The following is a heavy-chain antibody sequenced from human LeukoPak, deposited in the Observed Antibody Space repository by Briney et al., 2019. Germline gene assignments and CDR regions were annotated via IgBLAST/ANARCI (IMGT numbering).Heavy chain of an antibody. CDR3: ARDPIAVVGGGSFDY. J-gene: IGHJ4*02. CDR1: GFTFSSYE. D-gene: IGHD6-19*01. Sequence: GGSLRLSCAVSGFTFSSYEMNWVRQAPGKGLEWISFISSSGSLKYYADSVKGRVTISGDNAKNSYYLEMNSLVAEDTAVYYCARDPIAVVGGGSFDYWGQGILVTVSS. CDR2: ISSSGSLK. V-gene: IGHV3-48*03.